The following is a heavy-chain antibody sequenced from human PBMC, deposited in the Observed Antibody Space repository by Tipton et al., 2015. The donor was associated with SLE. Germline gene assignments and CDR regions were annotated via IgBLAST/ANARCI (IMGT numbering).Heavy chain of an antibody. Sequence: GSLRLSCAASGFSFTTLWMHWVRQAPGKGLEWVSHISTDGSSISYADSVRGRFTISRDNAKNTLFLQMNSLRVEDTAVYYCASEPRLPPYYYGMDVWGQGTTVTVSS. CDR3: ASEPRLPPYYYGMDV. V-gene: IGHV3-74*01. J-gene: IGHJ6*02. D-gene: IGHD5-12*01. CDR2: ISTDGSSI. CDR1: GFSFTTLW.